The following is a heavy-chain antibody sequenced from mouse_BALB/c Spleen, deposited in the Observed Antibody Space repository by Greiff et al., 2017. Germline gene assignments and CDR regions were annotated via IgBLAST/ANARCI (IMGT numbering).Heavy chain of an antibody. V-gene: IGHV14-4*02. D-gene: IGHD2-2*01. Sequence: VHVKQSGAELVRSGASVKLSCTASGFNIKDYYLHWVKQRPEQGLEWIGWIDPENGDTEYAPKFQGKATMTAVTSSNTAYRQLSSLTSEDTAVYYCNAGDYGDDVDVGGAGTTVTGSS. CDR2: IDPENGDT. CDR1: GFNIKDYY. CDR3: NAGDYGDDVDV. J-gene: IGHJ1*01.